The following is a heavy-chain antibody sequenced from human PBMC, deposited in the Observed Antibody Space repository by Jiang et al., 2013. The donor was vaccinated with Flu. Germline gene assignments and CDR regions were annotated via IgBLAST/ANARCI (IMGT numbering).Heavy chain of an antibody. D-gene: IGHD1-26*01. J-gene: IGHJ6*02. V-gene: IGHV4-39*01. CDR1: GASISSSSYY. CDR2: IYYSGSP. Sequence: GLVKPSETLSLTCTVSGASISSSSYYWGWIRQPPGKGLEWIGTIYYSGSPYYNPSFKSRVTISVDTSKNQFSLKLNSVTAADTAVYYCARRSGTYFGYYYYGMDVWGQGTTVTVSS. CDR3: ARRSGTYFGYYYYGMDV.